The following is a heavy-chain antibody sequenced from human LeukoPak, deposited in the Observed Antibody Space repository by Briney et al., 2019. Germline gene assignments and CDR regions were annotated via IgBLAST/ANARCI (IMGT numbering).Heavy chain of an antibody. D-gene: IGHD6-13*01. CDR3: AKGSSGYSSSWYRDYYFDY. CDR2: IEHDGKNE. CDR1: GFTFINYG. V-gene: IGHV3-30*02. Sequence: GGSLRLSCAASGFTFINYGMHWVRQAPGKGLEWVAFIEHDGKNENYADSVKGRFTISRDNSKNTVYLQMNSLRAEDTALYYCAKGSSGYSSSWYRDYYFDYWGQGTLVTVSS. J-gene: IGHJ4*02.